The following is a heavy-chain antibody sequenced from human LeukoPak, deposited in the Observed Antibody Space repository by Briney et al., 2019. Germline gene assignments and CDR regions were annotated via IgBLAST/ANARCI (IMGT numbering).Heavy chain of an antibody. Sequence: GGSLRLSCAASGFTFSSYGMHWVRQAPGKGLEWVAVIWYDGSNKYYADSVKGRFTISRDNSKNTLYLQMNSLRAEDTAVYYCARPSSGSGWFDPWGQGTLVTVSS. CDR2: IWYDGSNK. CDR3: ARPSSGSGWFDP. V-gene: IGHV3-33*08. D-gene: IGHD6-19*01. CDR1: GFTFSSYG. J-gene: IGHJ5*02.